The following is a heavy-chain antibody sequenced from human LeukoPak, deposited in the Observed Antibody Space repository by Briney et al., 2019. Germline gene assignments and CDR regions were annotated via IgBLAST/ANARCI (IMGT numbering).Heavy chain of an antibody. CDR2: IIPIFGTT. Sequence: ASVKVSCKASGGTFSSYAISWVRQAPGQGLEWMGGIIPIFGTTNYAQKFQGRVTITTDESTGTAYMGLSSLRSEDTAVYFCARVRGSYFDYWGQGTLVTVSS. CDR1: GGTFSSYA. V-gene: IGHV1-69*05. CDR3: ARVRGSYFDY. D-gene: IGHD1-26*01. J-gene: IGHJ4*02.